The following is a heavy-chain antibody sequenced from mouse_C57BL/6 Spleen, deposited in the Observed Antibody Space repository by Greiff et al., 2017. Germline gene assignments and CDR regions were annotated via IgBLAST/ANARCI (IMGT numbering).Heavy chain of an antibody. J-gene: IGHJ2*01. CDR1: GYTFTDYN. V-gene: IGHV1-18*01. CDR2: INPNNGGT. CDR3: AKGSLDY. Sequence: EVMLVESGPELVKPGASVKIPCKASGYTFTDYNMDWVKQSHGKSLEWIGDINPNNGGTIYNQKFKGKATLTVDKYSSTAYMQLSSLTAEDTAVYCCAKGSLDYWGQGTTLTVSS.